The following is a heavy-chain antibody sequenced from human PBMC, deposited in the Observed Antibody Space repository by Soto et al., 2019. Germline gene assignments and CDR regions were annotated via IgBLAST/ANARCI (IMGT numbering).Heavy chain of an antibody. Sequence: SETLSLTCTVSGGSISSSSYYWGWIRQPPGKGLEWIGSIYYSGSTYYNPSLKSRVTISVDTSKNQFSLKLSSVTAADTAVYYCARHVRPFLEWLMLNDYWGQGTLVTVSS. CDR1: GGSISSSSYY. D-gene: IGHD3-3*01. V-gene: IGHV4-39*01. CDR3: ARHVRPFLEWLMLNDY. J-gene: IGHJ4*02. CDR2: IYYSGST.